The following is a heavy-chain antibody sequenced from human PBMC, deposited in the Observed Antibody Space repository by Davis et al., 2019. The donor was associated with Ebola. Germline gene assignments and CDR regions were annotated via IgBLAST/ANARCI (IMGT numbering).Heavy chain of an antibody. CDR3: ATLSLTGYYNATDY. D-gene: IGHD3-9*01. Sequence: GGSLRLSCAASGFTFSSYGMHWVRQAPGKGLEWVSGISWNSGSIGYADSVKGRFTISRDNAKNSLYLQMNSLRAEDTALYYCATLSLTGYYNATDYWGQGTLVTVSS. J-gene: IGHJ4*02. CDR2: ISWNSGSI. CDR1: GFTFSSYG. V-gene: IGHV3-9*01.